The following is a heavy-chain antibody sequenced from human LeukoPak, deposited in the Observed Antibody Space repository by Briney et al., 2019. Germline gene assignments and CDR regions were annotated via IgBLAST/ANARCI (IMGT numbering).Heavy chain of an antibody. D-gene: IGHD5-12*01. Sequence: ASVKISCKVSGYTFTDYYMHWVQQAPGKGLEWMGLVDPEDGETIYAEKFQGRVTITADTSTDTAYMEPSSLRSEDTAVYYCATAGSRVPALSGYDFDYWGQGTLVTVSS. V-gene: IGHV1-69-2*01. CDR2: VDPEDGET. CDR3: ATAGSRVPALSGYDFDY. CDR1: GYTFTDYY. J-gene: IGHJ4*02.